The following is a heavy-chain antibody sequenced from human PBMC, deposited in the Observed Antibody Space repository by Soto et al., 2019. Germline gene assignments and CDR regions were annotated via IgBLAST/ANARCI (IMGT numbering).Heavy chain of an antibody. CDR1: GYTFTSYA. D-gene: IGHD1-20*01. J-gene: IGHJ4*02. CDR2: INAGNGNT. Sequence: GASVKVSCKASGYTFTSYAMHWVRQAPGQRLEWMGWINAGNGNTKYSQKFQGRVTITRDTSASAAYMDLSSLRSEDTAVYYCARDSITGTTGVLADWGQGTLVTVSS. V-gene: IGHV1-3*01. CDR3: ARDSITGTTGVLAD.